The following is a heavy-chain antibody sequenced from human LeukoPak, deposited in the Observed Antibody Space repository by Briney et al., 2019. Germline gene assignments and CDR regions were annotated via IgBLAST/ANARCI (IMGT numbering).Heavy chain of an antibody. Sequence: GGSLRLSCAASGFTFSSYAMHWVRQAPGKGLEWVAVISYDGSNKYYADSVKGRFTIPRDNSKNTLYLQMNSLRAEDTAVYYCARDVQVGATTSFLLDVWGQGTTVTVSS. CDR1: GFTFSSYA. CDR2: ISYDGSNK. J-gene: IGHJ6*02. D-gene: IGHD1-26*01. V-gene: IGHV3-30-3*01. CDR3: ARDVQVGATTSFLLDV.